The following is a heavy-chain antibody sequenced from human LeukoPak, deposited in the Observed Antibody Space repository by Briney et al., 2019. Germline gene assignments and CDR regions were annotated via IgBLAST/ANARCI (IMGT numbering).Heavy chain of an antibody. CDR1: GYTFTSYY. D-gene: IGHD6-13*01. Sequence: ASVKVSCKASGYTFTSYYMHWVRQAPGQGLEWMGWINPNSGGTNYAQKFQGWVTMTRDTSISTAYMELSRLRSDDTAVYYCARVQDSSSWAFDYWGQGTLVTVSS. V-gene: IGHV1-2*04. CDR3: ARVQDSSSWAFDY. J-gene: IGHJ4*02. CDR2: INPNSGGT.